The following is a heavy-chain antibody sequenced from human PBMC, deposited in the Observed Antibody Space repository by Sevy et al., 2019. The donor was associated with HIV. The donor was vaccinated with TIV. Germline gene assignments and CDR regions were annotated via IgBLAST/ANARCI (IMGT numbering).Heavy chain of an antibody. J-gene: IGHJ3*01. CDR1: GFTFSNYG. CDR2: GSGSGGKR. D-gene: IGHD3-10*01. CDR3: ARRGNYYGDAFDF. Sequence: GGSLRLSCAAFGFTFSNYGMTWVRQAPGKGLEGVSSGSGSGGKRYNADSVKGRFTISRDNSKNTLYLQMNSLRAEDTAVYYCARRGNYYGDAFDFWGQGTVVTVSS. V-gene: IGHV3-23*01.